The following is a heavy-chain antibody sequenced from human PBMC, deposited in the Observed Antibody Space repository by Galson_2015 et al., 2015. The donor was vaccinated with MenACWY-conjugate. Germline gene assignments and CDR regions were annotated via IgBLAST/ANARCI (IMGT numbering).Heavy chain of an antibody. D-gene: IGHD3-22*01. V-gene: IGHV5-10-1*01. CDR2: IDPTDSYV. J-gene: IGHJ5*02. CDR1: GYSFTTYW. CDR3: AVLFDSTGYFPP. Sequence: QSGAEVKKPGESLRISCKGSGYSFTTYWISWVRQMPGKGLEWVGRIDPTDSYVDYSPSFRGHVTISVDRSISTVFLQWSSLKASDTAMYYCAVLFDSTGYFPPWGQGTLVTVSS.